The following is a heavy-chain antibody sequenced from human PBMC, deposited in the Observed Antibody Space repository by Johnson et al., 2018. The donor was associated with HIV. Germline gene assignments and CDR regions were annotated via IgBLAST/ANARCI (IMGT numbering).Heavy chain of an antibody. J-gene: IGHJ3*02. D-gene: IGHD1-26*01. Sequence: VQLVESGGGVERPGGSLRLSCAASGFTFDDYDMSWVRQAPGKGLEWISYISSTSSTIDYVDSVKGRFTVSRDNAKNSPYLQMNSLRAEDTALYYCARDEGIEWELLPNAFDIWGQGTMVTVSS. CDR3: ARDEGIEWELLPNAFDI. V-gene: IGHV3-20*04. CDR2: ISSTSSTI. CDR1: GFTFDDYD.